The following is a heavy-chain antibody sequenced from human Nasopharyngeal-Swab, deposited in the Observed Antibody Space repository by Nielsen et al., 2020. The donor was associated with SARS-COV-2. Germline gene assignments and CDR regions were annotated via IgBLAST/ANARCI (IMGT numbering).Heavy chain of an antibody. J-gene: IGHJ4*02. Sequence: GGSLRLSCAASGFTFSDYTMNWVRQAPGQGLEWVSSISSSGSYMYYTDSVKGRFTMSRDNAKNSLYLQMNSLRAEDPAVYYCASDSRYWGQGTLVTVSS. CDR2: ISSSGSYM. CDR3: ASDSRY. V-gene: IGHV3-21*01. CDR1: GFTFSDYT. D-gene: IGHD2-2*01.